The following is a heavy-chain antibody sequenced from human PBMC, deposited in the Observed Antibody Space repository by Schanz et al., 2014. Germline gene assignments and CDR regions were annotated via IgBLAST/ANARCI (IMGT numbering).Heavy chain of an antibody. V-gene: IGHV3-23*01. CDR1: GFTFSTYA. J-gene: IGHJ2*01. Sequence: EVKLLESGGTLVRPGGSLRLSCAASGFTFSTYAMAWVRQAPGKGLEWVSSISGDHRNTFYADSVKGRFTISRDNSKNTLYLQMNSLRAEDTAIYYCAKDAPYPFDLWGRGTLXTVSS. CDR2: ISGDHRNT. CDR3: AKDAPYPFDL.